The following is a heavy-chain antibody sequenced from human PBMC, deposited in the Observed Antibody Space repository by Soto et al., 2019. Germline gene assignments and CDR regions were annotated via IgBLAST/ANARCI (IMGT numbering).Heavy chain of an antibody. CDR1: GGSISSGDYY. CDR3: ARARRRIAGDPNWFDP. V-gene: IGHV4-30-4*01. D-gene: IGHD6-13*01. CDR2: IYYSGST. J-gene: IGHJ5*02. Sequence: PSETLSLTCTVSGGSISSGDYYWSWIRQPPGKGLEWIGYIYYSGSTYYNPSLKSRVTISVDTSKNQFSLKLSSVTAADTAVYYCARARRRIAGDPNWFDPWGQGTLVTVS.